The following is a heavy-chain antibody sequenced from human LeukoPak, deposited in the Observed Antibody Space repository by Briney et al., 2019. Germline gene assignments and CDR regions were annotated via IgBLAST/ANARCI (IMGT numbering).Heavy chain of an antibody. V-gene: IGHV1-18*01. J-gene: IGHJ5*02. CDR1: GYTFTNYG. CDR3: ARDSGYTYGSHNWFDP. Sequence: ASVKVSCKASGYTFTNYGFSWVRQAPGQGLEWMGWISAYNGNTNSAQKFRDRVTMTTDTSTSTAYMKLRSLRSDDTAVYYCARDSGYTYGSHNWFDPWGQGTLVTVSS. D-gene: IGHD5-18*01. CDR2: ISAYNGNT.